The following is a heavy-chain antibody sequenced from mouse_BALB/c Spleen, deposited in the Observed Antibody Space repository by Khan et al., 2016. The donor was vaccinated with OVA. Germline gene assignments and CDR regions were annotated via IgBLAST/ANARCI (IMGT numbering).Heavy chain of an antibody. J-gene: IGHJ3*01. V-gene: IGHV14-1*02. D-gene: IGHD2-1*01. CDR1: GFTIKDYY. CDR3: VRRGYGNYWFAY. CDR2: IDPENGNT. Sequence: VQLKQSGAELVRPGALVKLSCKASGFTIKDYYMYWVKQRPEEGLAWIGWIDPENGNTIYDPKFQGKASITADTPSNTAYLHLSSLTSEGTAVYYCVRRGYGNYWFAYWGQGTLVTVSA.